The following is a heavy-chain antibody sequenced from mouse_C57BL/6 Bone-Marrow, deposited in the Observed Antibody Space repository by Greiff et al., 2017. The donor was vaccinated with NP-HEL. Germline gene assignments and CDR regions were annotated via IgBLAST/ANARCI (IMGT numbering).Heavy chain of an antibody. J-gene: IGHJ2*01. CDR1: GYTFTDYY. V-gene: IGHV1-76*01. CDR3: ARSFTPYFDY. CDR2: IYPGSGNT. Sequence: QVHVKQSGAELVRPGASVKLSCKASGYTFTDYYINWVKQRPGQGLEWIARIYPGSGNTYYNEKFKGKATLTAEKSSSTAYMQLSSLTSEDSAVYFCARSFTPYFDYWGQGTTLTVSS.